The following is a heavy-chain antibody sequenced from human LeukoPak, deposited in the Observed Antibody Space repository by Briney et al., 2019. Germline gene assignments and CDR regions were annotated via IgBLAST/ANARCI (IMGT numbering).Heavy chain of an antibody. CDR3: ARGRRDYYDSSG. V-gene: IGHV3-53*01. D-gene: IGHD3-22*01. J-gene: IGHJ4*02. CDR2: IYSGGST. Sequence: PGGSLRLSCVASGFPFSSYWMSWVRQAPGKGLEWVSVIYSGGSTYYADSVRGRFTISRDNSKNTLYLQMSSLRAEDTAVYYCARGRRDYYDSSGWGQGTLVTVSS. CDR1: GFPFSSYW.